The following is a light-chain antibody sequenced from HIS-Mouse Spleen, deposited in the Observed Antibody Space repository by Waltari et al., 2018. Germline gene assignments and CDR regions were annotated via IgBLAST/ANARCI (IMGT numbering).Light chain of an antibody. CDR3: YSTDSSGNHRV. CDR1: ALQKQY. J-gene: IGLJ2*01. Sequence: SYELTQPPSVSVSPGQTARITCSGDALQKQYAYWYQQKSGQAPVLVIYEESKRPSGIPERFSGSSSGTMATLTISGAQVEDEADYYCYSTDSSGNHRVFGGGTKLTVL. CDR2: EES. V-gene: IGLV3-10*01.